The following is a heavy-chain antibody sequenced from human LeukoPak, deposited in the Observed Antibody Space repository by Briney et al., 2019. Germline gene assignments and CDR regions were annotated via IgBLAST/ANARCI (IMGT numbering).Heavy chain of an antibody. D-gene: IGHD3-9*01. CDR1: GLRFSRYW. J-gene: IGHJ4*02. CDR2: IQQDGSEM. V-gene: IGHV3-7*01. CDR3: AAHDMLTGYPYFDS. Sequence: GGSLRLSCAASGLRFSRYWMSWVRQAPGKGPEWVANIQQDGSEMYYVDSVKGRFIISRGNAENSVFLQMNLLRVEDTAVYYCAAHDMLTGYPYFDSWGQGTLVTVSS.